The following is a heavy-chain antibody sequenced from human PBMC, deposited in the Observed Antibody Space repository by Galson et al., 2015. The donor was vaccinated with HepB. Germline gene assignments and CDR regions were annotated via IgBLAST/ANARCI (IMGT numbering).Heavy chain of an antibody. D-gene: IGHD3-16*01. CDR1: GFTFSNYA. CDR2: ISDDGSYK. CDR3: AKGLSRHYRPSLDY. J-gene: IGHJ4*02. Sequence: SLRLSCAASGFTFSNYAMHWVRLAPGKGLEWVTLISDDGSYKYYGDSVKGRFSVSRDSSKNTLYLQMNGLRVEDTAVYFCAKGLSRHYRPSLDYWGPGALVTVSS. V-gene: IGHV3-30*18.